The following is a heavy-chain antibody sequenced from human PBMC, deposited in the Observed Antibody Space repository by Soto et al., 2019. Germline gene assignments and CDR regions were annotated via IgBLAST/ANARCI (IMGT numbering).Heavy chain of an antibody. J-gene: IGHJ4*02. D-gene: IGHD4-17*01. CDR1: GFTFSSYG. CDR3: ARSEVAYGDLTLDY. Sequence: GGSLRLSCAASGFTFSSYGMHWVRQAPGKGLEWVAVIWYDGSNKYYADSVKGRFTISRDNSKNTLYLQMNSLRAEDTAVYYCARSEVAYGDLTLDYWGQGTLVTVSS. V-gene: IGHV3-33*01. CDR2: IWYDGSNK.